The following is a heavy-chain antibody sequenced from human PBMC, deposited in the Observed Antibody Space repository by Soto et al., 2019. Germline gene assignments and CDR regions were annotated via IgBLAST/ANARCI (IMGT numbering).Heavy chain of an antibody. CDR2: ISAYNGNT. Sequence: QVQLVQSGAEVKKPGASVKVSCKASGYTFTSYGISWVRQAPGQGLEWMGWISAYNGNTNYAQKLQGRVTMTTDTSTSTAYMERRSLRSDDTAVYYCARDPTTVVTADYFDYWGQGTLVTVSS. CDR3: ARDPTTVVTADYFDY. D-gene: IGHD4-17*01. J-gene: IGHJ4*02. V-gene: IGHV1-18*01. CDR1: GYTFTSYG.